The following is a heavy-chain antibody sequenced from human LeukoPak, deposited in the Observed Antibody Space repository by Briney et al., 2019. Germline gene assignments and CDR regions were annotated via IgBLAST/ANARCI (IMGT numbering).Heavy chain of an antibody. CDR3: ARNQNPRGSYNAGDY. V-gene: IGHV1-18*01. CDR2: ISAYNGNT. J-gene: IGHJ4*02. Sequence: ASVKVSCRASGYTFTSYGISWVRQAPGQGLEWMGWISAYNGNTNYAQKHQGRITMTTDTSTSTAYMELRSLRSDDTAVYYCARNQNPRGSYNAGDYWGQGTLVTVSS. D-gene: IGHD1-26*01. CDR1: GYTFTSYG.